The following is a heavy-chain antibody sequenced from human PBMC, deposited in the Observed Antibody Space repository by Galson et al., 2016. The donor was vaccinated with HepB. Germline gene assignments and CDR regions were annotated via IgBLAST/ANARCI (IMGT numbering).Heavy chain of an antibody. V-gene: IGHV2-5*05. D-gene: IGHD3-16*02. J-gene: IGHJ4*02. Sequence: PALVKPTQTLTLTCTFSGFSLNTSGVGVGWIRQPPGKALEWLALIYWDDDKRYGPSLKSRLTITKDTSTNQVVLTMTNMDPVDTATYYCAHRLTVTFGGVIAPYYFDYWGQGTLVTVSS. CDR3: AHRLTVTFGGVIAPYYFDY. CDR1: GFSLNTSGVG. CDR2: IYWDDDK.